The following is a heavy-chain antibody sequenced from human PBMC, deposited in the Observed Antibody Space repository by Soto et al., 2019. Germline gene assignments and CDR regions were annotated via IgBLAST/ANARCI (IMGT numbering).Heavy chain of an antibody. D-gene: IGHD6-19*01. Sequence: EAQLVESGGGLVQPGGSLRLSCAASGFTFSRNSMNWVRQAPGKGLEWVSYISSSSTTINYADSVKGRFTISRDNAKKSLYLQMNSLRDDDTAMYYCATDPYSSDLSDYWGQGTLGTVSS. CDR2: ISSSSTTI. CDR1: GFTFSRNS. CDR3: ATDPYSSDLSDY. V-gene: IGHV3-48*02. J-gene: IGHJ4*02.